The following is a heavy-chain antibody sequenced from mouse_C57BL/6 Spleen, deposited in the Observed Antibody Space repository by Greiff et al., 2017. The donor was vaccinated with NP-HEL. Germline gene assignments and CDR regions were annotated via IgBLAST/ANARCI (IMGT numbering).Heavy chain of an antibody. CDR3: TREGIYYGNPWFAY. CDR1: GYTFTDYE. D-gene: IGHD2-1*01. J-gene: IGHJ3*01. Sequence: QVQLQQSGAELVRPGASVTLSCKASGYTFTDYEMHWVQQTPVHGLEWIGAIDPETGGTAYNQKFKGKAILTADKSSSTAYMELRSLTSEDSAVYYCTREGIYYGNPWFAYWGQGTLVTVSA. V-gene: IGHV1-15*01. CDR2: IDPETGGT.